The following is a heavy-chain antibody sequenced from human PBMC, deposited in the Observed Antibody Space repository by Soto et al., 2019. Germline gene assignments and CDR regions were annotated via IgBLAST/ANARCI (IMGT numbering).Heavy chain of an antibody. V-gene: IGHV4-59*02. D-gene: IGHD6-6*01. CDR1: GGSVSSHY. CDR3: ARGGLAARQGRWFDP. J-gene: IGHJ5*02. Sequence: SETLSLTCTVSGGSVSSHYWAWIRQPPGKGLEWIGYIHYSGSTNYNASLKSRVTISVEISKNQFSLKLRSVTAADTAVYYCARGGLAARQGRWFDPWGQGTLVTVSS. CDR2: IHYSGST.